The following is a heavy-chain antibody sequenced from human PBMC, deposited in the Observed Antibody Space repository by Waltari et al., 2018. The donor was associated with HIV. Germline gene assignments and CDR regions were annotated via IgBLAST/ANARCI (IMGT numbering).Heavy chain of an antibody. CDR1: GGSINYYY. Sequence: QVQLQESGPGLVKPSAPLSLTCTVPGGSINYYYCNWIRQPPGKGLEWIGYIYYSGTTNYNPSLESRVTISVDTSKNHFSLNLTSVTAADTAMYYCARHGGMATTLDYWGQGSLVTVSS. D-gene: IGHD5-12*01. CDR3: ARHGGMATTLDY. J-gene: IGHJ4*02. V-gene: IGHV4-59*08. CDR2: IYYSGTT.